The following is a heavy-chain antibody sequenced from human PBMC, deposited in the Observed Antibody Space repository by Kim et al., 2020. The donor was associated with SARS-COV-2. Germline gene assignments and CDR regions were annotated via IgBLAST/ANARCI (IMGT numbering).Heavy chain of an antibody. D-gene: IGHD3-22*01. CDR2: ISSSSSTI. Sequence: GGSLRLSCAASGFTFSSYSMNWVRQAPGKGLEWVSYISSSSSTIYYADSVKGRFTISRDNAKNSLYLQMNSLRAEDTAVYYCARDRRYHLSMIVVASGGYYYGMDVWGQGTTVTVSS. V-gene: IGHV3-48*04. CDR3: ARDRRYHLSMIVVASGGYYYGMDV. J-gene: IGHJ6*02. CDR1: GFTFSSYS.